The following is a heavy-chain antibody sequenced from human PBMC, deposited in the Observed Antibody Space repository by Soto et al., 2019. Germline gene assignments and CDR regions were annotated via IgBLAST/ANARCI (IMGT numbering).Heavy chain of an antibody. D-gene: IGHD6-19*01. CDR2: IIPILGIA. CDR1: GGTFSSYT. CDR3: ARVRGQWLVEDDAFDI. Sequence: SVKVSCKASGGTFSSYTICWVRQAPGQGLEWMGRIIPILGIANYAQKFQGRVTITADKSTSTAYMELSSLRSEDTAVYYCARVRGQWLVEDDAFDIWGQGTMVTVSS. V-gene: IGHV1-69*02. J-gene: IGHJ3*02.